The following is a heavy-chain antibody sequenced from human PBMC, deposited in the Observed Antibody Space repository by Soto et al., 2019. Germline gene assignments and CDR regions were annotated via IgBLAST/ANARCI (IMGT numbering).Heavy chain of an antibody. J-gene: IGHJ4*02. D-gene: IGHD6-19*01. CDR2: IKQDGSDK. CDR3: TLYSSGPRGFDY. Sequence: GGSLRLSCAASGFTFSSYWMSWVRQAPGKGLEWVANIKQDGSDKYYVDSVKGRFTISRDNAKNSLYLQMNSLRAEDTAVYYCTLYSSGPRGFDYWGQGTLVTVSS. V-gene: IGHV3-7*01. CDR1: GFTFSSYW.